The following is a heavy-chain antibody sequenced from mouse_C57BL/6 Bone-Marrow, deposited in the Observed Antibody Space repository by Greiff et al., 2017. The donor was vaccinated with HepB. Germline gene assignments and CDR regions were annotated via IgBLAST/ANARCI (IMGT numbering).Heavy chain of an antibody. J-gene: IGHJ1*03. CDR2: ISYSGNT. CDR1: GYSITSDY. Sequence: EVKVEESGPGLAKPSPTLSLTCSVTGYSITSDYWNWIRKFPGNKLEYMGYISYSGNTYYNPSLKRRISITRDTSKTQYYLQLNSVTTEDTATYFCARYDGSSYVHWYFDVWGTGTTVTVSS. CDR3: ARYDGSSYVHWYFDV. V-gene: IGHV3-8*01. D-gene: IGHD1-1*01.